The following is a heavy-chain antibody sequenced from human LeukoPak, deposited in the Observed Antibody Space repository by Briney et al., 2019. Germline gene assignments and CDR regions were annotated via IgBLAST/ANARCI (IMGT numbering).Heavy chain of an antibody. V-gene: IGHV4-39*07. J-gene: IGHJ4*02. CDR3: ARRIAAAGTFDY. CDR1: GGSISSSSYY. CDR2: IYYSGST. Sequence: SETLSLTCTVSGGSISSSSYYWGWIRQPPGKGLEWIGSIYYSGSTYYNPSLKSRVTISVDTSKNQFSLKLSSVTAADTAVYYCARRIAAAGTFDYWGQGTLVTVSS. D-gene: IGHD6-13*01.